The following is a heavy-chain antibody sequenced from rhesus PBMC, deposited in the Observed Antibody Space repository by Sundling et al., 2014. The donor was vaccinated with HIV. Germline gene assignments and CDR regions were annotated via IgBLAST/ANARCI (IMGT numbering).Heavy chain of an antibody. CDR3: ARTHTVGTYFDY. CDR1: GASISSNY. CDR2: IGGISGRT. J-gene: IGHJ4*01. Sequence: QVQLQESGPGLVKPSETLPLTCAVSGASISSNYWSWIRQAPGKGLEWIGYIGGISGRTYYNPSLKSRVTISTDTSKNQFSLKLSSLTAADTAVYYCARTHTVGTYFDYWGQGVLVTVSS. V-gene: IGHV4-165*02. D-gene: IGHD5-24*01.